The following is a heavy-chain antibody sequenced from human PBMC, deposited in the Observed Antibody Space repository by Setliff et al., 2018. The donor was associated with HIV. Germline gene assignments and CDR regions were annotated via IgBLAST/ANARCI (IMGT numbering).Heavy chain of an antibody. CDR2: IKQDGSQK. D-gene: IGHD3-16*01. J-gene: IGHJ3*02. CDR3: ARWPREVAEMGGAFDS. Sequence: GASVKVSCAASGFSFSSYWMSWVRQAPGKGLEWVANIKQDGSQKFYVDSVKGRFTISRDNAKNSVYLQMNSLRVEDTAVYYCARWPREVAEMGGAFDSWGQGTMVTVSS. V-gene: IGHV3-7*03. CDR1: GFSFSSYW.